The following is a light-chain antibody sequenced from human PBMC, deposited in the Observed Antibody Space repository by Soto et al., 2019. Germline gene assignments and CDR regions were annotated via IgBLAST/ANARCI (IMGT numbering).Light chain of an antibody. V-gene: IGLV2-14*01. J-gene: IGLJ1*01. Sequence: QSALTQPASVSGSPGQSITISCTGTSSGIRDYNYVSWYQQLPGNAPKLIMYEVSNRPSGISNRFSCSKSGNTASLTISGLQAEDEADYYFSSKSPDFFGTGTKLTVL. CDR1: SSGIRDYNY. CDR3: SSKSPDF. CDR2: EVS.